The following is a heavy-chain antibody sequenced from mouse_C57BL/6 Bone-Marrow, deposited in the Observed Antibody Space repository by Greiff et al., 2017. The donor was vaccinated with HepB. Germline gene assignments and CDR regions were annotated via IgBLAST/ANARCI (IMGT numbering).Heavy chain of an antibody. D-gene: IGHD1-1*01. CDR3: ATHYYGSSHWYFDV. J-gene: IGHJ1*03. CDR1: GFNIKNTY. Sequence: EVKLVESVAELVRPGASVKLSCTASGFNIKNTYMHWVKQRPEQGLEWIGRIDPANGNTKYAPKFPGKATITADTSSNTAYLKLSSLTSEDNAIYYCATHYYGSSHWYFDVWGTGTTVTVSS. V-gene: IGHV14-3*01. CDR2: IDPANGNT.